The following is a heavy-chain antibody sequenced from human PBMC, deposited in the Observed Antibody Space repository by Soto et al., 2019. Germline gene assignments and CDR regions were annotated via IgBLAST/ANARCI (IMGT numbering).Heavy chain of an antibody. CDR1: GGSISSSNW. Sequence: ASETLSLTCAVSGGSISSSNWWSWVRQPPGKGLEWIGEIYHSGSTNYNPSLKSRVTISVDKSKNQFSLKLSSVTAADTAVYYCARVVVVTFGGVIVARYFDLWGRGTLVTVSS. V-gene: IGHV4-4*02. CDR2: IYHSGST. J-gene: IGHJ2*01. CDR3: ARVVVVTFGGVIVARYFDL. D-gene: IGHD3-16*02.